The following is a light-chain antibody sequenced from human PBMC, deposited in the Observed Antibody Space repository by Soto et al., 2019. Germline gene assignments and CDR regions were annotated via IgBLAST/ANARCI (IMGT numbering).Light chain of an antibody. V-gene: IGLV1-47*01. Sequence: QSVLTQPPSASGTPGQTVTISCSGSTSNIGSNYVFWYQQFPGTAPKLLMYGNTQRPSGVPDRFSGSKSGTSASLAISGLRFEAEADYYCAAWDHNLSGHVFGTGTKVTVL. J-gene: IGLJ1*01. CDR3: AAWDHNLSGHV. CDR2: GNT. CDR1: TSNIGSNY.